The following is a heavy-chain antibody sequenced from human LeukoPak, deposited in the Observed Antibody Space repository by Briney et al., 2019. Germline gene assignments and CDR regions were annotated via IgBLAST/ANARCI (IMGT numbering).Heavy chain of an antibody. Sequence: PGGSLRLSCAASGFTFSSYWMHWVRQAPGKGLEWVSAISGSGGSTYYADSVKGRFTISRDNSKNTLYLQMNSLRAEDTAVYYCYIPYYDTSAYKGYWGQGTLVTVSS. J-gene: IGHJ4*02. D-gene: IGHD3-22*01. CDR3: YIPYYDTSAYKGY. V-gene: IGHV3-23*01. CDR1: GFTFSSYW. CDR2: ISGSGGST.